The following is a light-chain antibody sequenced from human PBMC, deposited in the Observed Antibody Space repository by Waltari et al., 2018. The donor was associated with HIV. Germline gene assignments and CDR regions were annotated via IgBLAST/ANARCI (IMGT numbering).Light chain of an antibody. V-gene: IGLV1-36*01. CDR1: SSNIGSNA. CDR3: ETWDDSLNGPV. Sequence: QSVLTQPPSVSEAPRQRVTISCSGSSSNIGSNAVHWYQQLPGKAPKLLIYFNDLLPSGVSDRFSGSKSGTSASLAISGLQSEDEADYYCETWDDSLNGPVFGGGTKLTVL. CDR2: FND. J-gene: IGLJ2*01.